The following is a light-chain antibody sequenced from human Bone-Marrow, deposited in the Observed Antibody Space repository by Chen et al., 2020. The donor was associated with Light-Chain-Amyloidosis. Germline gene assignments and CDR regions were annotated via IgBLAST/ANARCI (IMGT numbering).Light chain of an antibody. V-gene: IGLV1-40*01. CDR2: GNT. J-gene: IGLJ3*02. Sequence: QSVLTQPPSVSGAPGQRVTISCTGSSSTIGAGYDVHWYQQLPGTAPKLLIYGNTNRPSGVPDRFSGSTSGTSASLAIAGLQAEDEAEYYCQSYDSSLSGHWVFGGGTKLTVL. CDR3: QSYDSSLSGHWV. CDR1: SSTIGAGYD.